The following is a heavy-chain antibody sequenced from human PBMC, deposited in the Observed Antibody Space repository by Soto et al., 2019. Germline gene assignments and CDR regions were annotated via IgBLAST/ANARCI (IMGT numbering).Heavy chain of an antibody. J-gene: IGHJ2*01. V-gene: IGHV4-34*01. CDR1: GGSFSGYY. CDR3: ARESHDILTGPPWVWYFDL. Sequence: QVQLQQWGAGPLRPLETLSLTCGVSGGSFSGYYWAWIRQSPGKGLEWIGEINDRGSINYNPSLKSRVSISVDTSKNHYSRNLMSVTAADTAVYYCARESHDILTGPPWVWYFDLWGRGTLVTVSS. CDR2: INDRGSI. D-gene: IGHD3-9*01.